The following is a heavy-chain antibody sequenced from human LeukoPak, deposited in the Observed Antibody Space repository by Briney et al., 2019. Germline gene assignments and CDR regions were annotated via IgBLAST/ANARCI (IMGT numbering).Heavy chain of an antibody. D-gene: IGHD5-18*01. CDR1: GFTFSSYA. CDR2: IHSDGSNK. CDR3: GRRAATERGHSYGLDY. V-gene: IGHV3-30*02. J-gene: IGHJ4*02. Sequence: GGPLRLSCAASGFTFSSYAMHWVRQAPGKGLEWVAFIHSDGSNKHYADSVKGRFTISRENSKNTLYLQMNSLRVEDTAVYYCGRRAATERGHSYGLDYWGQGTLVTVSS.